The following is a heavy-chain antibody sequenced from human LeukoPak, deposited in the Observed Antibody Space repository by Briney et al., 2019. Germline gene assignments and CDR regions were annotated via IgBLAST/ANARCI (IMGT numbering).Heavy chain of an antibody. V-gene: IGHV3-53*01. CDR2: VYGGGTT. D-gene: IGHD2-2*01. CDR1: GFTVSSNF. Sequence: PGGSLRLSCAASGFTVSSNFMSWVRQAPGKGLEWVSVVYGGGTTYYADSVKGRFTISRDNSKNALYLQMNSLRVEDTAVYYCAKYSSSWFYFDYWGQGALVTVFS. J-gene: IGHJ4*02. CDR3: AKYSSSWFYFDY.